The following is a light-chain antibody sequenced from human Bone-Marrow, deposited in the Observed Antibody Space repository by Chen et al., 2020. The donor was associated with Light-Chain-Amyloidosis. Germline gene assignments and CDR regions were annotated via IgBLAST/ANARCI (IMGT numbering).Light chain of an antibody. CDR1: QIVNSDY. Sequence: EIVLTQSPGTLSLSPGERATPSCRASQIVNSDYLAWYQQKSGQAPRLLIYVASSRATGIPDRFSGSGSGADFTLTISGLEPEDFAVYYCQQYSSSPYTFGQGTKLEIK. CDR3: QQYSSSPYT. V-gene: IGKV3-20*01. J-gene: IGKJ2*01. CDR2: VAS.